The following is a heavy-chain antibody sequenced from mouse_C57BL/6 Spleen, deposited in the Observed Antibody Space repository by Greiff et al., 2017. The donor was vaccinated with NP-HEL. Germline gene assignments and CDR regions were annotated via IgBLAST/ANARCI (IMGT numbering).Heavy chain of an antibody. Sequence: EVQLQQSGPELVKPGASVKISCKASGYSFTGYYMNWVKQSPEKSLEWIGEINPSTGGTTYNQKFKAKATLTVDKSSSTAYMQLKSLTSEDSAVYYCVCEREGVYYYGSSYGDYWGQGTTLTVSS. CDR2: INPSTGGT. CDR3: VCEREGVYYYGSSYGDY. D-gene: IGHD1-1*01. J-gene: IGHJ2*01. CDR1: GYSFTGYY. V-gene: IGHV1-42*01.